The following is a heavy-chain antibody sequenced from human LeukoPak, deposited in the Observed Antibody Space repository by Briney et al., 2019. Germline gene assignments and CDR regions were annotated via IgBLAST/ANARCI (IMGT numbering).Heavy chain of an antibody. CDR3: VRDTSWSGYFDY. J-gene: IGHJ4*02. D-gene: IGHD3-3*01. V-gene: IGHV4-59*01. Sequence: SETLSLTCTVSGGSLSSYYWSWIRQPPGKGLEWIGYIYYSGSTNYNPSLKSRVTISVDTSKNQFSLKLSSVTAADSAVYYCVRDTSWSGYFDYWGQGTLVAVSS. CDR1: GGSLSSYY. CDR2: IYYSGST.